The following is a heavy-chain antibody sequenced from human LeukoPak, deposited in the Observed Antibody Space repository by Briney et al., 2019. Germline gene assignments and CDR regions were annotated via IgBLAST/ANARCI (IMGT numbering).Heavy chain of an antibody. CDR1: GYTLTDNW. J-gene: IGHJ4*02. Sequence: GESLKISCKVSGYTLTDNWIGWVRQVPGKGLEWMGLIYPGDSDTRYSPSFQGQVTMSVDKSISTAYLQWSSLRASDTAMYFCARFGLTSSLDYWGQGTLVTVSS. CDR3: ARFGLTSSLDY. D-gene: IGHD2-2*01. CDR2: IYPGDSDT. V-gene: IGHV5-51*01.